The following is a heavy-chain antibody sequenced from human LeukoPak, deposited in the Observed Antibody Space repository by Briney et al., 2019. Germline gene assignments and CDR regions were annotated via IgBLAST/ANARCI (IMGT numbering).Heavy chain of an antibody. Sequence: GGSLRLSCAASGFTFSNAWMSWVRQAPGKGLEWVGRIKGKTDGGTTDYAAPVKGRFTISRDDSKNTLYLQMNSLKTEDTAVYYCTTEGVLTGDGEMDYWGQGTLVTVSS. V-gene: IGHV3-15*01. J-gene: IGHJ4*02. CDR3: TTEGVLTGDGEMDY. D-gene: IGHD7-27*01. CDR2: IKGKTDGGTT. CDR1: GFTFSNAW.